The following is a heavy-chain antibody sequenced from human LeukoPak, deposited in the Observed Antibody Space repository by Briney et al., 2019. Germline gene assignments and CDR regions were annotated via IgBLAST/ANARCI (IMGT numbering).Heavy chain of an antibody. V-gene: IGHV1-69*13. D-gene: IGHD2-2*01. CDR3: ARDQYRLLTGAFDY. CDR2: IIPIFGTA. J-gene: IGHJ4*02. CDR1: GGTFSSYA. Sequence: ASVKVSCKASGGTFSSYAIIWVRQAPGQGLEWMGGIIPIFGTANYAQRFQGRVTITADESTSTAYMELSSLRSEDTAVYYCARDQYRLLTGAFDYWGQGTLVTVSS.